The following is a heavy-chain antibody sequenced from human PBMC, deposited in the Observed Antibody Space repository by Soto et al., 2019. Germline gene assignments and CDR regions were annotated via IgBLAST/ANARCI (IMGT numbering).Heavy chain of an antibody. J-gene: IGHJ6*02. CDR1: GFTFSSYA. Sequence: EVQLLESGGGLVQPGGSLRLSCAASGFTFSSYAMSWVRQAPGKGLEWVSAISGSGGSTYYADSVKGRFTISRDNSKNALYLQMNSLRAEDTAVYYCAKYPQRRGYYTPDPDGMDVWGQGTTVTVSS. CDR3: AKYPQRRGYYTPDPDGMDV. V-gene: IGHV3-23*01. CDR2: ISGSGGST. D-gene: IGHD3-3*01.